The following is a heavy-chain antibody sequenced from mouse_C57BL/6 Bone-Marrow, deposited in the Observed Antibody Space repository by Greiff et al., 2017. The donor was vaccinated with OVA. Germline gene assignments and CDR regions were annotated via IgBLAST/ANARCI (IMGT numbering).Heavy chain of an antibody. D-gene: IGHD2-3*01. V-gene: IGHV1-82*01. J-gene: IGHJ4*01. CDR3: AREDGYYDAMDY. CDR2: IYPGDGDT. Sequence: QVQLQQSGPELVKPGASVKISCKASGYAFSSSWMNWVKQRPGKGLEWIGRIYPGDGDTNYNGKFKGKATLTADKSSSTAYMQLSSLTSEDSAVYFCAREDGYYDAMDYWGQGTSVTVPS. CDR1: GYAFSSSW.